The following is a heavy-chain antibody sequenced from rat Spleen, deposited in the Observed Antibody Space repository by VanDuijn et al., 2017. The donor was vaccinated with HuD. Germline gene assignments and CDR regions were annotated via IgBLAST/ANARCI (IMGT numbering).Heavy chain of an antibody. CDR1: GFTFSNYY. J-gene: IGHJ2*01. V-gene: IGHV5-22*01. D-gene: IGHD1-12*02. CDR3: TRHGYDGSYYYWDY. CDR2: ISYEGSGT. Sequence: EVQLVESGGGLVQPGRSLKLSCAASGFTFSNYYMAWVRQAPTKGLEWVASISYEGSGTYYGDSGKGRFTLSRDNAKNTQSLQMDSLRSEDTAIYYCTRHGYDGSYYYWDYWGQGVMVTVSS.